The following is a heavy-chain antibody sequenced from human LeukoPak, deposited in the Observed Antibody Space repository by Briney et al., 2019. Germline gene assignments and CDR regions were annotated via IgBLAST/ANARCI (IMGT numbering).Heavy chain of an antibody. V-gene: IGHV4-59*11. D-gene: IGHD4-23*01. CDR2: ILYSGDT. J-gene: IGHJ4*02. CDR3: VRINAYRGNPGSY. CDR1: GDSIRTLY. Sequence: SETVSLMCTVSGDSIRTLYWLCIRQPPGKGLEWIGYILYSGDTNYNPSLRSRVTISVDTYKNQFSLKLTPVSAAHAAVYYCVRINAYRGNPGSYWGRGTLVTVSS.